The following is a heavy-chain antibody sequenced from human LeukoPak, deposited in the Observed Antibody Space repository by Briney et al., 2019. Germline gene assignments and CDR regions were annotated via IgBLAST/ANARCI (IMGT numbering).Heavy chain of an antibody. V-gene: IGHV3-74*01. J-gene: IGHJ6*02. CDR1: GFTFTSYW. CDR2: IKSDGSST. Sequence: PGGSLRLSCAASGFTFTSYWMHWVRQAPGKGLVWVSLIKSDGSSTIYADSVKGRFTISRDNGKNTLYLQMNSLRAEDSAVYYCARDRYYSMDVWDQGTTVTVSS. CDR3: ARDRYYSMDV.